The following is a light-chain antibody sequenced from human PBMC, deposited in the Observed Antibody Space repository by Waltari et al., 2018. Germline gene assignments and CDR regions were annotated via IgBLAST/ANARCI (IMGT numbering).Light chain of an antibody. V-gene: IGKV1-9*01. CDR1: QGVTTY. J-gene: IGKJ4*01. CDR2: AAS. CDR3: QHLHGYPIT. Sequence: TQSPATLSASVGDRVTNTCRASQGVTTYLAWYQQKPGKAPNLLISAASTLQSGVPSRFSGSGSGTDFTLTISSLQPEDFATYYCQHLHGYPITFGGGTKVEIK.